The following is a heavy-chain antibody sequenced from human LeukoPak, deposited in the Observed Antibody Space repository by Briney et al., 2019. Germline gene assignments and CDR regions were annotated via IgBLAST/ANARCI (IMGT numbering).Heavy chain of an antibody. D-gene: IGHD1-26*01. V-gene: IGHV4-34*01. Sequence: SETLSLTCAVYGGSFSGYYWSWIRQPPGKGLEWIGEINHSGSTNYNPSLKSRVTISVDTSKSQFSLKLSSVTAADTAVYYCARISGSYRYPFDYWGQGTLVTVSS. J-gene: IGHJ4*02. CDR2: INHSGST. CDR3: ARISGSYRYPFDY. CDR1: GGSFSGYY.